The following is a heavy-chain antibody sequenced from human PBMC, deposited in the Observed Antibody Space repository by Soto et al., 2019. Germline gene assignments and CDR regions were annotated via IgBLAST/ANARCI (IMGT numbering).Heavy chain of an antibody. CDR2: IYYSGST. CDR1: GGSISSGGYY. CDR3: ARDRRYGDYYYGMDV. V-gene: IGHV4-31*03. J-gene: IGHJ6*02. D-gene: IGHD4-17*01. Sequence: QVQLQESGPGLVKPSQTLSLTCTVSGGSISSGGYYWSWIRQHPGKGLEWIGYIYYSGSTYYNPSLKSRVTISVDTSKNQFSLELSSVTAADTAVYYCARDRRYGDYYYGMDVWGQGTTVTVSS.